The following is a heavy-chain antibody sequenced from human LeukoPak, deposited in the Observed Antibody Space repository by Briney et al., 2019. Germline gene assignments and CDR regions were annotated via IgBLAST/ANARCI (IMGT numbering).Heavy chain of an antibody. Sequence: GGSLRLSCAASGFTFSTYAMHWVRQAPGKGLEWVALISYDGSNEYYADSVKGRFTISRDNSKNTLYLQMNSLRAEDTAVYYCAKDPLYGDLLDAFDIWGQGTMVTVSS. D-gene: IGHD4-17*01. J-gene: IGHJ3*02. CDR3: AKDPLYGDLLDAFDI. V-gene: IGHV3-30*04. CDR2: ISYDGSNE. CDR1: GFTFSTYA.